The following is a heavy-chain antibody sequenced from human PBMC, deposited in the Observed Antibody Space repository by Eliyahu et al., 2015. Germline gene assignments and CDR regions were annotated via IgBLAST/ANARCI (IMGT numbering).Heavy chain of an antibody. CDR2: ISYDGSKK. V-gene: IGHV3-30*18. Sequence: QVQLVESGGGVVQPGRSLRLSCAASVSPFXTYGLHWVRQAPGKGLEWVALISYDGSKKYYADSVKGRFTISRDDSKNTLYLQMNSLRVDDTALYYCAKDWIDYGGLYGMDVWGNGTTVTVSS. CDR3: AKDWIDYGGLYGMDV. D-gene: IGHD4-23*01. CDR1: VSPFXTYG. J-gene: IGHJ6*04.